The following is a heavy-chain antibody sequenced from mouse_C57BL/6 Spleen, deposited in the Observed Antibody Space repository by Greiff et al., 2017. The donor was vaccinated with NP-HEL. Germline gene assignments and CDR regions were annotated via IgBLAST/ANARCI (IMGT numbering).Heavy chain of an antibody. CDR1: FSLTSYG. V-gene: IGHV2-2*01. CDR3: ARTYDYDWYFDV. CDR2: IWSGGST. Sequence: FSLTSYGVHWVRQSPGKGLEWLGVIWSGGSTDYNAAFISRLSISKDNAKSQVFFKMNSLQADDTAIYYCARTYDYDWYFDVWGTGTTVTVSS. J-gene: IGHJ1*03. D-gene: IGHD2-4*01.